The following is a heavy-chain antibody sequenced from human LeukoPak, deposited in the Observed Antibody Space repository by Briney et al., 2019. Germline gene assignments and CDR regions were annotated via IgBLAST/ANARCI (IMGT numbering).Heavy chain of an antibody. Sequence: GGSLRLSCVASGFIFTKYAMSWVRQAPGKGLEWVSVIYSGGSTYYADSVKGRFTISRDNSKNTLYLQMNSLRAEDTAVYYCAREPLVGATRNVTGYWGQGTLVTVSS. D-gene: IGHD1-26*01. CDR1: GFIFTKYA. CDR2: IYSGGST. V-gene: IGHV3-53*01. CDR3: AREPLVGATRNVTGY. J-gene: IGHJ4*02.